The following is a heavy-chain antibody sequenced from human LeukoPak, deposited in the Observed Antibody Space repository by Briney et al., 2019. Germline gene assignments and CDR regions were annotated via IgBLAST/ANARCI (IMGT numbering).Heavy chain of an antibody. D-gene: IGHD5-12*01. V-gene: IGHV4-34*01. J-gene: IGHJ4*02. CDR2: INHSGNT. CDR1: GGSFSGFY. CDR3: ARMGGYGRWLRPGAVGY. Sequence: KPSETLSLTCAVYGGSFSGFYWGWIRQPPGEGLGWIGGINHSGNTNYNPSLKSRVTISVDTSKNQFSLKLSSVTAADTAVYYCARMGGYGRWLRPGAVGYWGQGTLVTVSS.